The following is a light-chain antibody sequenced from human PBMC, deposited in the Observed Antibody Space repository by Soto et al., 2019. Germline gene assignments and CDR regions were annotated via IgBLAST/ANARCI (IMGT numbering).Light chain of an antibody. J-gene: IGLJ3*02. V-gene: IGLV2-14*01. CDR3: NSFTNSSTVV. CDR1: SSDIGAYNY. CDR2: GVS. Sequence: VLTQPASVSVSPGQAITISCTGTSSDIGAYNYVSWYQQHPDKAPKLMIYGVSDRPSGVSNRFSGSKSGNTASLTISGLQAEDQADYYCNSFTNSSTVVFGGGTQLTVL.